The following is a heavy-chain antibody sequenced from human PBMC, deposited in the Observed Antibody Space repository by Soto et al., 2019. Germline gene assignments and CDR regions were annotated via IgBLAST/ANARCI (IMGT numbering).Heavy chain of an antibody. CDR1: GFTFSSYG. D-gene: IGHD6-6*01. V-gene: IGHV3-33*01. Sequence: QVQLVESGGGVVQPGRSLRLSCAASGFTFSSYGMHWVRQAPGKGLEWVAVIWYDGSNKYYADSVKGRFTISRDNSKNTLYLQMNSLRAEETAVYYCARDSSVYYYGMDVWGQGTTVTVS. CDR3: ARDSSVYYYGMDV. CDR2: IWYDGSNK. J-gene: IGHJ6*02.